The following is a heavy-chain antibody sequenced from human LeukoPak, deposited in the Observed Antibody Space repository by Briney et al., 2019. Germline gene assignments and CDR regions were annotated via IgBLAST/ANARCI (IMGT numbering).Heavy chain of an antibody. CDR3: ARSVVRGVNWFDP. Sequence: SETLSLTCAVYGGSFSGYYWSWIRQPPGKGLEWIGEINHSGSTNYDPSLKSRVTISVDTSKNQFSLKLSSVTAADTAVYYCARSVVRGVNWFDPWGQGTLVTVSS. V-gene: IGHV4-34*01. CDR2: INHSGST. CDR1: GGSFSGYY. J-gene: IGHJ5*02. D-gene: IGHD3-10*01.